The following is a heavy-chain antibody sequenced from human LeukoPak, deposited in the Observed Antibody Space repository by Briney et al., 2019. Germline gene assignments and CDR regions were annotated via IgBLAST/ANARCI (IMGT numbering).Heavy chain of an antibody. CDR3: ARDSDILTGYFMIDY. D-gene: IGHD3-9*01. CDR2: ISAYNGNT. V-gene: IGHV1-18*01. CDR1: GYTFNSYG. Sequence: AASVKVSCKASGYTFNSYGISWVRQAPGQGLEWMGWISAYNGNTNYAQKLQGRVTMTTDTSTSTAYMELRSLRSDDTAVYYCARDSDILTGYFMIDYWGQGTLVTVSS. J-gene: IGHJ4*02.